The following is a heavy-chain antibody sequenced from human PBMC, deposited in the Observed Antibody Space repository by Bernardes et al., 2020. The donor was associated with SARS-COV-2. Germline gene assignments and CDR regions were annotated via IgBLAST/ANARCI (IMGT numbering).Heavy chain of an antibody. J-gene: IGHJ5*02. CDR2: ISSSSATI. D-gene: IGHD6-6*01. CDR3: ARVSSRSASPTDWFDP. Sequence: GGSLRLSCAASGFTLSSYSMNWVRQAPGKGLEWVSYISSSSATIYYADSVKGRFTISRDSTKNSLYLQMNRLRAEDTALYYCARVSSRSASPTDWFDPWGQGTLGTVSS. CDR1: GFTLSSYS. V-gene: IGHV3-48*04.